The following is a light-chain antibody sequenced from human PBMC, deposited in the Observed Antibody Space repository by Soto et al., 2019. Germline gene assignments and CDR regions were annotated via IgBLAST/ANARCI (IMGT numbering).Light chain of an antibody. J-gene: IGKJ1*01. CDR2: AAS. V-gene: IGKV3-15*01. CDR1: QSINSN. Sequence: EIVLTQSPGTLSLSPGDRAPLSCRASQSINSNLAWYQQQPGQAPRLLIYAASTRATGIPTRFSGTGSGTEFTLTISSLQSEDFALYYCQQYNDWPLTFGQGTKVDIK. CDR3: QQYNDWPLT.